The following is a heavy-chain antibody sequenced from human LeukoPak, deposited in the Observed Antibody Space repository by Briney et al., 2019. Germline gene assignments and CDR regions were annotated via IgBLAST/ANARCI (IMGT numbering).Heavy chain of an antibody. Sequence: SETLSLTCTVSGGSISSYYWSWIRQPAGKGLEWIGRIYTSGSTNYNPSLKSRVTMSVDTSKNQFSLKLSSVTAADTAVYYCAREAYRSGWPQLDYWGQGTLVTVSS. V-gene: IGHV4-4*07. D-gene: IGHD5-18*01. CDR3: AREAYRSGWPQLDY. CDR2: IYTSGST. J-gene: IGHJ4*02. CDR1: GGSISSYY.